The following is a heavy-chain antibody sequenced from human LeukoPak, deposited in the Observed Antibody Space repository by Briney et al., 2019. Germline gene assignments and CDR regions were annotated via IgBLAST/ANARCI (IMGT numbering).Heavy chain of an antibody. D-gene: IGHD1-14*01. J-gene: IGHJ4*02. CDR1: GFTFSSYG. Sequence: GRSLRLSCAASGFTFSSYGMHWVRQAPGKGLEWVAVIWYDGSNKYYADSVKGRFTIPRDNSKNTLYLQMNSLRAEDTAVYYCATRQAPPFDYWGQGTLVTVSS. V-gene: IGHV3-33*01. CDR2: IWYDGSNK. CDR3: ATRQAPPFDY.